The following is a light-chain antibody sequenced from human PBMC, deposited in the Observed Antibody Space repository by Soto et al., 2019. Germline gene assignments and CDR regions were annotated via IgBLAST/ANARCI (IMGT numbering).Light chain of an antibody. Sequence: EIVLTQSPAPLSLSPGERATLSCRASQRVDYYLAWYQQKSGQAPRLLIYDTSKRATGVPARFSGSGSGTDFTLTIGSLDPEDFAVYYCQQRTGWPPAITFGQGTRLEIK. J-gene: IGKJ5*01. CDR2: DTS. CDR3: QQRTGWPPAIT. CDR1: QRVDYY. V-gene: IGKV3-11*01.